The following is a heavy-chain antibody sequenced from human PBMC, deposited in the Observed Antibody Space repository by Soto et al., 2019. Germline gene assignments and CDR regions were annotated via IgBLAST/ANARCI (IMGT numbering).Heavy chain of an antibody. CDR1: GYTFTSYY. D-gene: IGHD3-22*01. V-gene: IGHV1-46*01. CDR3: ARPLSTIEDYDSSAFDI. CDR2: INPSGGST. Sequence: GXSVKVSFNASGYTFTSYYMHLVRHSPGQGLEWMGIINPSGGSTSYAQKFQGRVTMTRDTSTSTVYMELSSLRSEDKAVYYCARPLSTIEDYDSSAFDIWGQGTMVTVSS. J-gene: IGHJ3*02.